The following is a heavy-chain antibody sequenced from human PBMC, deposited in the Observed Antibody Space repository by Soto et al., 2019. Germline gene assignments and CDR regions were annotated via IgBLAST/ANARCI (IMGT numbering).Heavy chain of an antibody. CDR1: GFTFSSYA. CDR3: ARDRGYSYGYSSY. V-gene: IGHV3-30-3*01. Sequence: ESGGGVVQPGRSLRLSCAASGFTFSSYAMHWVRQAPGKGLEWVAVISYDGSNKYYADSVKGRFTISRDNSKNTLYLQMNSLRAEDTAVYYCARDRGYSYGYSSYWGQGTLVTVSS. J-gene: IGHJ4*02. CDR2: ISYDGSNK. D-gene: IGHD5-18*01.